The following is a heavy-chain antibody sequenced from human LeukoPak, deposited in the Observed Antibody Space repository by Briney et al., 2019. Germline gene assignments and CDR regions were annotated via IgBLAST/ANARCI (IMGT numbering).Heavy chain of an antibody. CDR3: TVTYYYDSSGYYGLGY. CDR1: GFTFSGSA. CDR2: IRSKANSYAT. Sequence: GGSLRLSCAASGFTFSGSAMHWVRQASGKGLEWVGRIRSKANSYATAYAVSVKGRFTISRDDSKNTAYLQMNSLKTEDTAVYYCTVTYYYDSSGYYGLGYWGQGTLVTVSS. D-gene: IGHD3-22*01. V-gene: IGHV3-73*01. J-gene: IGHJ4*02.